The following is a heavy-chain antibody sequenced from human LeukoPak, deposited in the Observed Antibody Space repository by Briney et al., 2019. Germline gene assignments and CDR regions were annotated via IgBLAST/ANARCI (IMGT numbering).Heavy chain of an antibody. CDR3: ARGRDGAAAATGYFDY. CDR1: GFTVSSNY. D-gene: IGHD6-13*01. Sequence: PGGSLRLSCAASGFTVSSNYMSWVRQAPGKGLEWVSVIYSGGSTYYADSVKGRFTISRDNSKNTLYLQMNSLRAEDTAVYYCARGRDGAAAATGYFDYWGQGTLVTGSS. J-gene: IGHJ4*02. V-gene: IGHV3-53*01. CDR2: IYSGGST.